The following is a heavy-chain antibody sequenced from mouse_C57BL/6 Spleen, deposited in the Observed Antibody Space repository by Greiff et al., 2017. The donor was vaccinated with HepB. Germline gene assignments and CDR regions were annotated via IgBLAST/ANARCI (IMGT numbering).Heavy chain of an antibody. J-gene: IGHJ2*01. CDR1: GYTFTSYW. CDR3: ARSGNTVVALDY. V-gene: IGHV1-64*01. Sequence: QVQLQQPGAELVKPGASVKLSCKASGYTFTSYWMHWVKQRPGQGLEWIGMIHPNSGRTNYNEKFKSKATLTVDTSSSTAYMQLSSLTSEDSAVYYCARSGNTVVALDYWGQGTTLTVSS. D-gene: IGHD1-1*01. CDR2: IHPNSGRT.